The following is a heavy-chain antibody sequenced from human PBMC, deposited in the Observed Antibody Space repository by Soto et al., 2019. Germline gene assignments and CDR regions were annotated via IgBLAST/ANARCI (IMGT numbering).Heavy chain of an antibody. CDR2: INHSGST. Sequence: SETLSLTCAVYGGSFSGYYWSWIRQPPGKGLEWIGEINHSGSTNYNPSLKSRVTISVDTSKNQFSLKLSSVTAADTAVYYCARGLDFGGSGSQYYYYYMDVWGKGTTVTVSS. J-gene: IGHJ6*03. V-gene: IGHV4-34*01. CDR1: GGSFSGYY. CDR3: ARGLDFGGSGSQYYYYYMDV. D-gene: IGHD3-10*01.